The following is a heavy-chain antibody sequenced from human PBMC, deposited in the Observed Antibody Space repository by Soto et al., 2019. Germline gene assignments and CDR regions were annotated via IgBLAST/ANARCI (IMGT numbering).Heavy chain of an antibody. CDR1: GGSFRGYY. J-gene: IGHJ5*02. CDR2: INHSGST. D-gene: IGHD6-13*01. Sequence: QVQLQQWGAGLLKPSETLSLTCAVYGGSFRGYYWSWIRQPPGKGLEWIGEINHSGSTNYNPSLKSRVTISVDTSKNQFSLKLSSVTAADTAVYYCARGLPEPAAGANWFDPWGQGTLVTVSS. CDR3: ARGLPEPAAGANWFDP. V-gene: IGHV4-34*01.